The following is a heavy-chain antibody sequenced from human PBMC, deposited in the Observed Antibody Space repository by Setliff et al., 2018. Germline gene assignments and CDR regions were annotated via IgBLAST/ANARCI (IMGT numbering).Heavy chain of an antibody. CDR1: GGSISSGSYY. CDR2: IYTSGST. D-gene: IGHD2-21*02. V-gene: IGHV4-61*02. J-gene: IGHJ3*02. Sequence: SETLSLTCTVSGGSISSGSYYWSWIRQPAGKGLEWIGRIYTSGSTNYNPSLKSRVTISVDTSKNQFSLKLSSVTAADTAVYYCARTPVVVTLRNAFDIWGQGTMVTVS. CDR3: ARTPVVVTLRNAFDI.